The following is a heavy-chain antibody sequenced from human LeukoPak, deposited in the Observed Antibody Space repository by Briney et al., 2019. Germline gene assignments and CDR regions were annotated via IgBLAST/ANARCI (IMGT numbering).Heavy chain of an antibody. V-gene: IGHV3-23*01. CDR1: GFTFSSYA. D-gene: IGHD3-22*01. CDR3: ASFPRYYYDSSGYYRDY. CDR2: ISGSGGST. Sequence: GGSLRLSCAASGFTFSSYAMSWVRQAPGKGLEWVSAISGSGGSTYYADSVKGRFTISRDNSKNTLYLQMNSLRAEDTAVYHCASFPRYYYDSSGYYRDYWGQGTLVTVSS. J-gene: IGHJ4*02.